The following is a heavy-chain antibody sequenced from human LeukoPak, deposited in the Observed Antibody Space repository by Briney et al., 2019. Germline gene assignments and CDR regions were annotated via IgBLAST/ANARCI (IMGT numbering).Heavy chain of an antibody. Sequence: GGSLRLACAASGFTVSSNYMNWVRQAPGKGLEWVSAIYSGGSTYYADPVKGRFTISRDNSKNTLYLQMNSLRAEDTAVYYCAREGHDILTGYSTSFDYWGQGTLVTVSS. D-gene: IGHD3-9*01. CDR1: GFTVSSNY. CDR3: AREGHDILTGYSTSFDY. J-gene: IGHJ4*02. CDR2: IYSGGST. V-gene: IGHV3-66*01.